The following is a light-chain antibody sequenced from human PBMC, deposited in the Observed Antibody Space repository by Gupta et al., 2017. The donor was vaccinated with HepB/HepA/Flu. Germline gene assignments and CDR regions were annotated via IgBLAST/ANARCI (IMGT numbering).Light chain of an antibody. CDR2: QTS. Sequence: DIRVIQSPSTLSTSVGERVTITCRASEDIKTFLAWYQQQPGKAPKLLIYQTSNLQSGVPSRFRGSGSGTEFTLTISSLQPDDSATYYCQQYDTFPRPTFGGGTKVEI. V-gene: IGKV1-5*03. CDR1: EDIKTF. J-gene: IGKJ4*01. CDR3: QQYDTFPRPT.